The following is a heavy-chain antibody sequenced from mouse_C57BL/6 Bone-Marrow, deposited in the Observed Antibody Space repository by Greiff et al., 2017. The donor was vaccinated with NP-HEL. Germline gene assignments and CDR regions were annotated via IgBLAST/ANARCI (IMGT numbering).Heavy chain of an antibody. J-gene: IGHJ3*01. D-gene: IGHD3-1*01. V-gene: IGHV8-4*01. CDR1: FFSLITSFIF. CDR2: IWWDDDN. CDR3: AQSSHLRGFAY. Sequence: TLKVSGPGIVPPSPPFLLPFPFSFFSLITSFIFLTFILQPSGKGLEWLATIWWDDDNRYNPSLKSRLAVSKDTSNNQAFLNIITVETADTAIYYCAQSSHLRGFAYWGQGTLVTVSA.